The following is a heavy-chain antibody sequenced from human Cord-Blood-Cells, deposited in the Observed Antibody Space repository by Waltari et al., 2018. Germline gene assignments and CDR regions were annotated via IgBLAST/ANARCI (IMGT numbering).Heavy chain of an antibody. CDR3: ARVGPDFWSGYYDY. V-gene: IGHV1-2*02. D-gene: IGHD3-3*01. Sequence: QVQLVQSGAEVKKPGASVKVSCKASGYTFTGYSMHWMRQPPGQGLEWIGWINPNSGGTNYAQKFQGRVTMTRDTSISTAYMELSRLRSDDTAVYYCARVGPDFWSGYYDYWGQGTLVTVSS. J-gene: IGHJ4*02. CDR1: GYTFTGYS. CDR2: INPNSGGT.